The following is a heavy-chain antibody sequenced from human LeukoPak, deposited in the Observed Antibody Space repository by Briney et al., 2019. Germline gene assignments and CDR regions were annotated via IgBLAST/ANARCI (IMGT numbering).Heavy chain of an antibody. CDR2: ISYDGSNK. Sequence: PGRSLRLSCAASGFTFRSYDMHWVRQAPGNGLQWVAVISYDGSNKYHTDSVKGRFTISRDNSKNTLYLQMNSLRAEDTAVYYCAKDSEIAAAGSYWDFALWGRGALVTVSS. J-gene: IGHJ2*01. CDR3: AKDSEIAAAGSYWDFAL. V-gene: IGHV3-30*18. CDR1: GFTFRSYD. D-gene: IGHD6-13*01.